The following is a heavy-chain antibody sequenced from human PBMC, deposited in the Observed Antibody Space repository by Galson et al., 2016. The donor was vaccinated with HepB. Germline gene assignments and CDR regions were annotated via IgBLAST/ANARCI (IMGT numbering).Heavy chain of an antibody. Sequence: SVKVSCKASNYTITTSGISWVRQAPGQGLEWMGWISAYNGNTKYSQKLRGRLTLTTDTSPRTASMQRRSLRSDDTAVYYCARVPRAYSNSSGGSWFDPWGQGTLVTVSP. CDR3: ARVPRAYSNSSGGSWFDP. CDR2: ISAYNGNT. D-gene: IGHD2-8*02. CDR1: NYTITTSG. J-gene: IGHJ5*02. V-gene: IGHV1-18*01.